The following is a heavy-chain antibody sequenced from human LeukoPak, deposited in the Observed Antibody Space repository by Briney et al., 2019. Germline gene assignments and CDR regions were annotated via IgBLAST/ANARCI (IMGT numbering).Heavy chain of an antibody. V-gene: IGHV3-7*01. CDR3: ARERVSAYDY. CDR1: GFRFSDYW. Sequence: GGSLRLSCAASGFRFSDYWMGWVRQAPGKGPEWVASIKPDGNEQYYVDSVRGRFTISRDNSKDSLFLQMDSLRDDDAAVYYCARERVSAYDYWGQGTLVTVSS. J-gene: IGHJ4*02. CDR2: IKPDGNEQ.